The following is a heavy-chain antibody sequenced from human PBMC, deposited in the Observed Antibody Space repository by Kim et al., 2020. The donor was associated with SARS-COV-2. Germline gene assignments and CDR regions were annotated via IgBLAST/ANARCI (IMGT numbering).Heavy chain of an antibody. J-gene: IGHJ6*03. CDR2: IYYSGST. V-gene: IGHV4-39*01. CDR3: ARHPRLTYCSGDCYMDV. CDR1: GGSISSSSYY. Sequence: SETLSLTCTVSGGSISSSSYYWGWIRQPPGKVLEWIGSIYYSGSTYYNPSLKSRVTISVDTSKNQFSLKLSSVTAADTAVYYCARHPRLTYCSGDCYMDVSGDGAPVTVSS. D-gene: IGHD2-21*01.